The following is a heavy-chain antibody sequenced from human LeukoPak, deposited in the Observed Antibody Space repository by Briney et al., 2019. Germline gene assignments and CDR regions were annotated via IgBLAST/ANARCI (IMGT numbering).Heavy chain of an antibody. V-gene: IGHV2-5*01. J-gene: IGHJ2*01. D-gene: IGHD4-11*01. CDR2: IYWNEDK. Sequence: SGPTLVNPTQTLTLTCTFSGFSLSTRGVGVGWIRQPPGKALEWLALIYWNEDKRYSPSLNSRLTITKDTSENQVVLTMTNVDPVDTGTYYCAHSADDYSDYVSWYFALWGQGTLVTVSS. CDR3: AHSADDYSDYVSWYFAL. CDR1: GFSLSTRGVG.